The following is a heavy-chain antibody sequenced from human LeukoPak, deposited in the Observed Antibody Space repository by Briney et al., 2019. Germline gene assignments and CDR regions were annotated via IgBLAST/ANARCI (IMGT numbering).Heavy chain of an antibody. D-gene: IGHD3-3*01. CDR3: ATVFGSFRSDYFDY. Sequence: ASVKVSCKVCGYILTELSMHWVRQAPGKGLEWMGGFDPEDGETIYAQKFQGRVTMTEDTSTHTAYMELCSRRSEDMVVYYCATVFGSFRSDYFDYWGQGTLVTVSS. CDR1: GYILTELS. V-gene: IGHV1-24*01. CDR2: FDPEDGET. J-gene: IGHJ4*02.